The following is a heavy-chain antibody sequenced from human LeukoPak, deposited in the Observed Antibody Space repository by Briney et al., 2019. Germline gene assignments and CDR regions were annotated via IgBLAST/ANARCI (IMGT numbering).Heavy chain of an antibody. CDR2: IKQDGSEK. CDR3: ARDNGVVHGVYYMDV. J-gene: IGHJ6*03. CDR1: GFTFSNYW. V-gene: IGHV3-7*01. Sequence: PGASLRLSCAASGFTFSNYWMTWVRQAQGKGLEWAADIKQDGSEKLYVNSVRGRFTISRDNAKMSLFLQMNSLRAEDTAVYYCARDNGVVHGVYYMDVWGKGTTVTVS. D-gene: IGHD3-3*01.